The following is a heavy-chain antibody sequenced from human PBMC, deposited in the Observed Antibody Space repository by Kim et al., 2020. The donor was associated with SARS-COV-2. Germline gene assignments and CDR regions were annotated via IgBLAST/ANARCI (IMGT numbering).Heavy chain of an antibody. D-gene: IGHD3-16*02. CDR1: GYTFSNYW. J-gene: IGHJ4*02. CDR3: TRLRAGVMVFDS. Sequence: GESLKISCKGLGYTFSNYWIGWVRQTPGKGLEWTGIFYPDDSDIRYNPSFQGQVTVSADKSFSTAYLQWNSLKASDTAIYYCTRLRAGVMVFDSWGQGTLVTVSS. V-gene: IGHV5-51*01. CDR2: FYPDDSDI.